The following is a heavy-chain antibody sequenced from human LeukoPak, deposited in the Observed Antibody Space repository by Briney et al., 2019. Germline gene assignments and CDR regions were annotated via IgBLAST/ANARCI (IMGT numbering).Heavy chain of an antibody. CDR2: ISSSGSTI. V-gene: IGHV3-11*01. CDR1: GFTFSDYY. CDR3: XXXXLDFWSGYYFDY. D-gene: IGHD3-3*01. Sequence: PGGSLRLSCAAPGFTFSDYYMSWIRQAPGKGLEWVSYISSSGSTIYYADSVKGRFTISRDNAKNSLYLQMNSLRAEDTAVYYXXXXXLDFWSGYYFDYRGQGTLVTVSS. J-gene: IGHJ4*02.